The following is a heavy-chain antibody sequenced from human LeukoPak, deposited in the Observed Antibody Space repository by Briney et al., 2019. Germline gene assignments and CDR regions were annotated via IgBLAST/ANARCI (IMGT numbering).Heavy chain of an antibody. CDR3: ASPHSGYDYFDY. Sequence: ASVKVSCKASGYTFTGYYMHWVRQAPGQGLEWMGRINPNRGGTNYAQKFQGRGTMTRDTSISTAYMELSRLRSDDTAVYYCASPHSGYDYFDYWGQGTPVTVSS. V-gene: IGHV1-2*06. D-gene: IGHD5-12*01. CDR2: INPNRGGT. J-gene: IGHJ4*02. CDR1: GYTFTGYY.